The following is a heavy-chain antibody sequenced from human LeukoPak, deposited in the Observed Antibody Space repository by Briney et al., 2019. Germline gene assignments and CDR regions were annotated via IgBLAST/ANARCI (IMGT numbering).Heavy chain of an antibody. CDR1: GYSFISYW. V-gene: IGHV5-51*01. CDR3: ARLDTSGYYYYGMDV. J-gene: IGHJ6*02. CDR2: IYPGDSDP. Sequence: GESLKISCKGSGYSFISYWIGWLRQMPGKGLEWMGIIYPGDSDPRYSPSFQGQVIISADKSISTVYLQWSSLKASDTAMYYCARLDTSGYYYYGMDVWGQGTTVTVSS. D-gene: IGHD3-22*01.